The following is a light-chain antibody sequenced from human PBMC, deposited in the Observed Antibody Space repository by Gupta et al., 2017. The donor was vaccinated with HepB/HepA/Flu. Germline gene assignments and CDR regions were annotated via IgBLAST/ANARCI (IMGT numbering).Light chain of an antibody. V-gene: IGKV3-20*01. CDR3: QQYGSSPPLT. CDR2: GAS. J-gene: IGKJ4*01. CDR1: QSVSSSY. Sequence: IVLTQSPVTLSLSPGARATLTCRASQSVSSSYLAWYQQKPGQAPRHLIYGASSRATGIPDRFSGSGSGTDFTLTISRLEPEDFAVYYCQQYGSSPPLTFGGGTKVEIK.